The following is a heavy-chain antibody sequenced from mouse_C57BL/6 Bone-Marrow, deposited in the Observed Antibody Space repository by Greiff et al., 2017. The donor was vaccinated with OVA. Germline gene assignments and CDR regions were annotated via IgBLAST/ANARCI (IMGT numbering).Heavy chain of an antibody. CDR1: GYSFTGYY. CDR2: INPSTGGT. D-gene: IGHD1-1*01. V-gene: IGHV1-42*01. J-gene: IGHJ4*01. Sequence: VQLQQSGPELVKPGASVKISCKASGYSFTGYYMNWVKQSPEKSLEWIGEINPSTGGTTYNQKFKAKATLTVDKSSSTAYMQLKSLTSEDSAVYYCAICHYAYAMDYWGQGTSVTVSS. CDR3: AICHYAYAMDY.